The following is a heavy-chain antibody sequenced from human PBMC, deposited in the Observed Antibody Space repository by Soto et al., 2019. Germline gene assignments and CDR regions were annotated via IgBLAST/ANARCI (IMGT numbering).Heavy chain of an antibody. Sequence: GGSLRLSCAASGFTFSDYYMSWIRQAPGKGLEWVSYISSSGSTIYYADSVKGRFTISRDNAKNSLYLQMNSLRAEDTAVYYCARDSTYCSSTSCVYYYYYMDVWGKGTTVTVSS. V-gene: IGHV3-11*01. CDR3: ARDSTYCSSTSCVYYYYYMDV. J-gene: IGHJ6*03. D-gene: IGHD2-2*01. CDR2: ISSSGSTI. CDR1: GFTFSDYY.